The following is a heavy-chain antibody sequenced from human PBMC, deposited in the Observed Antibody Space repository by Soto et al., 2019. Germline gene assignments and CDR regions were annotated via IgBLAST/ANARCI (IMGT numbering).Heavy chain of an antibody. J-gene: IGHJ4*02. V-gene: IGHV1-3*01. Sequence: ASVKVSCKASGYTFTSYAMHWVRQAPGQRLEWMGWINAGNGNTKYSQKFQGRVTITRDTSASTAYMELSSLRSEDTAVYCCARAGLWFGELGFDYWGQGTLVTVSS. CDR2: INAGNGNT. CDR3: ARAGLWFGELGFDY. CDR1: GYTFTSYA. D-gene: IGHD3-10*01.